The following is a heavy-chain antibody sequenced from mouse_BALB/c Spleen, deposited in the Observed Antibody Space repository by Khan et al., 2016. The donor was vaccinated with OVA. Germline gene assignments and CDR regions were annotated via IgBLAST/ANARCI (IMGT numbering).Heavy chain of an antibody. CDR3: ARGYDFFAY. CDR1: GCSFTNYY. Sequence: VQLKESGPDLVKPGASVKMSCKASGCSFTNYYVNWVKQSHGKSLECIGRVNPNTGNTNYNQKFKGKAILIVDTSSSTAYMELRGLTSEDSAVYYCARGYDFFAYWGQGTLVTVSA. D-gene: IGHD2-14*01. CDR2: VNPNTGNT. J-gene: IGHJ3*01. V-gene: IGHV1-26*01.